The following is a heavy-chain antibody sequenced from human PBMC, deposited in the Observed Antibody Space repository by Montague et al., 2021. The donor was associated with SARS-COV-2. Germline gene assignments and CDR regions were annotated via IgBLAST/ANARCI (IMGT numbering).Heavy chain of an antibody. Sequence: SETLSLTCAVYGGSFSGYYWSWIRMHPGKGMEWIGEISHSGSTNYNPSLKSKVTISEDTSKNKYYLKLSAVTAADTAVYYCAWGTRIAMIVVVITDKWFDPWGQGTLVTVSS. CDR1: GGSFSGYY. J-gene: IGHJ5*02. CDR3: AWGTRIAMIVVVITDKWFDP. CDR2: ISHSGST. V-gene: IGHV4-34*01. D-gene: IGHD3-22*01.